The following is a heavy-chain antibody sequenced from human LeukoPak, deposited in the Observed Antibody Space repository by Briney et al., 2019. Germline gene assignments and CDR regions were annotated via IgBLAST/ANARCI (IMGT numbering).Heavy chain of an antibody. J-gene: IGHJ3*02. V-gene: IGHV3-48*03. CDR1: GFTFSSYE. CDR3: ARVARHVAATPNDAFDI. Sequence: GGSLRLSCAASGFTFSSYEMNWVRQAPGKGLEWVSYISSSGSTIYYADSVKGRFTISRDNAKNSLYLQMNSLRAEYTAVYYCARVARHVAATPNDAFDIWDQGTMVTVSS. D-gene: IGHD2-15*01. CDR2: ISSSGSTI.